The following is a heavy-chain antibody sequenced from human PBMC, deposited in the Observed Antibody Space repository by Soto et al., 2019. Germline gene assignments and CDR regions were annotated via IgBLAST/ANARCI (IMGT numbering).Heavy chain of an antibody. CDR3: ARGIHSYGYL. V-gene: IGHV1-3*01. Sequence: ASVKVSCKVSGYTFIGQHMYRVRQAPGQRLEWMGWINAGNGNTKYSQKFQGRVTITRDTSASTAYMELSSLRSEDTAVYYCARGIHSYGYLWGQGTLVTVSS. CDR2: INAGNGNT. J-gene: IGHJ5*02. D-gene: IGHD5-18*01. CDR1: GYTFIGQH.